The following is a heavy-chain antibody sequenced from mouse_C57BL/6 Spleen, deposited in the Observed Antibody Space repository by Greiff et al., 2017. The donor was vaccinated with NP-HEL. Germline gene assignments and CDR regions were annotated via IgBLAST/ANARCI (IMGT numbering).Heavy chain of an antibody. CDR1: GFTFSDYG. Sequence: EVQRVESGGGLVKPGGSLKLSCAASGFTFSDYGMHWVRQAPEKGLEWVAYISSGSSTLYYADTVKGRFTISRDNAQHTLFLQMTSLRSEDTAMYYCATLWDVDYFDYWGQGTTLTVSS. V-gene: IGHV5-17*01. D-gene: IGHD4-1*01. J-gene: IGHJ2*01. CDR3: ATLWDVDYFDY. CDR2: ISSGSSTL.